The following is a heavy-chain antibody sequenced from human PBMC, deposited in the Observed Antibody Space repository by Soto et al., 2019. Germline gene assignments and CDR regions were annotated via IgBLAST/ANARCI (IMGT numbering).Heavy chain of an antibody. Sequence: GASVKVSCKASGYTFTSYGISWVRQAPGQGLEWMGWINSYNGNTNYAQKLQGRVTLTTDTSTSTAYMELRSLRSDDTAVYYCAPHTLDTGMPSGYWGQGTLVTVSS. V-gene: IGHV1-18*01. CDR1: GYTFTSYG. D-gene: IGHD5-18*01. CDR2: INSYNGNT. CDR3: APHTLDTGMPSGY. J-gene: IGHJ4*02.